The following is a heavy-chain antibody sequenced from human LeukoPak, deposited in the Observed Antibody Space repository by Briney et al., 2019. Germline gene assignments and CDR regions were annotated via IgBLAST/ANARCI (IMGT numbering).Heavy chain of an antibody. Sequence: PGGSLRLSCEASGFTFSSYAMHWVRQAPGKGLEWVSYISSSGKNIYFADSVKGRFTISRDNAKNSLFLQMNSLRAEDTAVYYCARVTYAVPDYWGQGTLVAVSS. CDR2: ISSSGKNI. CDR3: ARVTYAVPDY. J-gene: IGHJ4*02. V-gene: IGHV3-48*03. D-gene: IGHD2/OR15-2a*01. CDR1: GFTFSSYA.